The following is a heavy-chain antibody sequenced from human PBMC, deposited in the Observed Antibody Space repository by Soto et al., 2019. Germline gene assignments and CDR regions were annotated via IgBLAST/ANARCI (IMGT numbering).Heavy chain of an antibody. D-gene: IGHD1-1*01. V-gene: IGHV3-74*01. CDR2: IKTDGSFT. CDR3: VRDNNWSLDY. J-gene: IGHJ4*02. Sequence: GGSLRLSCAASGFTFSKHWMHWVRQAPGKGLVWVSHIKTDGSFTRDADSLKGRFTISRDNARNTLYLQMNGLRAEDTAIYYCVRDNNWSLDYWGQGTLVTVSS. CDR1: GFTFSKHW.